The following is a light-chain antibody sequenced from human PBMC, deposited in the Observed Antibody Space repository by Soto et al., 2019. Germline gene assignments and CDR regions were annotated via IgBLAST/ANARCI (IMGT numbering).Light chain of an antibody. CDR1: QSVDTN. V-gene: IGKV3-15*01. CDR2: GAS. J-gene: IGKJ5*01. Sequence: EIVLTQSPGTLSLSPGEEATLSCRASQSVDTNLAWYQQKPGQAPRLLIHGASTRHGSIPGRFSGSGSGTEFTLTISSLQSEDFAVYYCEQYNNWFSITFGQGTRLEIK. CDR3: EQYNNWFSIT.